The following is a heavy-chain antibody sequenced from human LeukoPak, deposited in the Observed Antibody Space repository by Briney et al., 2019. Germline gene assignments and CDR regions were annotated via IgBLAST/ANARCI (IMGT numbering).Heavy chain of an antibody. V-gene: IGHV5-51*01. D-gene: IGHD3-22*01. CDR2: IYPGDSDT. Sequence: GESLKISCKGSGYSFTSYWIGWVRQMPGKGLEWMGIIYPGDSDTRYSPSFQGQVTISADKSISTVYLQWSSLKASDTAMYYCARVNYYDSSGYYYPEYWGQGTLVTVSS. CDR1: GYSFTSYW. CDR3: ARVNYYDSSGYYYPEY. J-gene: IGHJ4*02.